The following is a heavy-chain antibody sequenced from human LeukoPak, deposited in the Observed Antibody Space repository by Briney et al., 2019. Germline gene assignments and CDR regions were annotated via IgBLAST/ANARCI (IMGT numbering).Heavy chain of an antibody. D-gene: IGHD1-26*01. J-gene: IGHJ4*02. CDR2: IYYSGST. Sequence: SETLSLTCTVSGGSISSYYWSWIRQPPGKGLEWIGYIYYSGSTNYNPSLKSRVTISVDTSKNQFSLKLSSVTAADTAVYYCASYSGSYRLGYWGQGTLVTVSS. CDR3: ASYSGSYRLGY. CDR1: GGSISSYY. V-gene: IGHV4-59*01.